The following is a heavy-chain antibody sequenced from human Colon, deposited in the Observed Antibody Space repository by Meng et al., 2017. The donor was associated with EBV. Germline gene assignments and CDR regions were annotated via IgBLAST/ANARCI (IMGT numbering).Heavy chain of an antibody. CDR1: GGPISTSDW. CDR3: ARVRVIPAAVGFDY. V-gene: IGHV4-4*02. Sequence: HGELQASGPGLVEPSGTLSLTCAVSGGPISTSDWWSWVRQPPGKGLEWIGEIYRGGGTNYNPSFKSRVTISVDTSNNHFSLKLSYVTAADTAVYYCARVRVIPAAVGFDYWGQGTLVTVSS. J-gene: IGHJ4*02. CDR2: IYRGGGT. D-gene: IGHD2-2*01.